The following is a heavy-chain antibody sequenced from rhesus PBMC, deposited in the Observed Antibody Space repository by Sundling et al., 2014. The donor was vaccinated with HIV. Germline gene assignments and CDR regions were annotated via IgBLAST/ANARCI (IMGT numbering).Heavy chain of an antibody. CDR2: INGYSGST. CDR3: AGNIWAGHYAGHFDY. D-gene: IGHD3-3*01. CDR1: GASISNYW. V-gene: IGHV4-80*01. J-gene: IGHJ4*01. Sequence: QVQLQESGPRLVKPSETLSLTCTVSGASISNYWWSWIRQPPGKGLEWIGEINGYSGSTNYNPSLRSRVTISTDTSKNQFSLKLSSVTAADTAVYYCAGNIWAGHYAGHFDYWGQGVLVTVSS.